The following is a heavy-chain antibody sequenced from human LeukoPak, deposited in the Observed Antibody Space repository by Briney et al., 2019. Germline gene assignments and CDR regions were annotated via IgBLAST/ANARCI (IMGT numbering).Heavy chain of an antibody. Sequence: PGGSLRLSCVASGFTFSDYYMTWIRQPPGKGPEWISYISGSGGTTTYVDSVKGRFTISRDNAKNSLYLQMNSLRADDTAVYYCARSNYYTVDLWGQGTAVTVSS. J-gene: IGHJ6*02. CDR1: GFTFSDYY. V-gene: IGHV3-11*01. CDR2: ISGSGGTT. CDR3: ARSNYYTVDL.